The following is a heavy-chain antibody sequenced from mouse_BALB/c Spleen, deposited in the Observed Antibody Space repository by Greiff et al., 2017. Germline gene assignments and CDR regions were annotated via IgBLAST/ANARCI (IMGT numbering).Heavy chain of an antibody. J-gene: IGHJ4*01. CDR3: ARNYGSSYRYYAMDY. V-gene: IGHV3-8*02. CDR1: GDSITSGY. Sequence: EVKLKESGPSLVKPSQTLSLTCSVTGDSITSGYWNWIRKFPGNKLEYMGYISYSGSTYYNPSLKSRISITRDTSKNQYYLQLNSVTTEDTATYYCARNYGSSYRYYAMDYWGQGTSVTVSS. D-gene: IGHD1-1*01. CDR2: ISYSGST.